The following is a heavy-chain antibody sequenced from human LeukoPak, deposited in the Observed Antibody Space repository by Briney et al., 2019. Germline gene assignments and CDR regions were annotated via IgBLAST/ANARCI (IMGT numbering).Heavy chain of an antibody. CDR2: IYHSGST. CDR3: ARVSDYEDY. V-gene: IGHV4-38-2*02. Sequence: SETLSLTCTVSGYSISNNYYWGWIRQSPGKGLEWIGSIYHSGSTYFNPSLKSRVTISVDTPKNHFSLKLSSVTAADTAVYYCARVSDYEDYWGQGTLVTVSS. D-gene: IGHD4-17*01. J-gene: IGHJ4*02. CDR1: GYSISNNYY.